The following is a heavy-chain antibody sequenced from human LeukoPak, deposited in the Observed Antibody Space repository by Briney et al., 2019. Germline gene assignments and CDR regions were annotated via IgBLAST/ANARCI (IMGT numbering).Heavy chain of an antibody. Sequence: GGSLRLSCAASGFTFSSYAMSWVRQAPGKGLEWVSAISGSGGSTYYADSVKGRFTISRDNSKNTLYLQMNSLRAEDTAVYYCAKWTYYYDSSGSYYFDYWGQGTLVTVSS. J-gene: IGHJ4*02. D-gene: IGHD3-22*01. CDR3: AKWTYYYDSSGSYYFDY. CDR2: ISGSGGST. V-gene: IGHV3-23*01. CDR1: GFTFSSYA.